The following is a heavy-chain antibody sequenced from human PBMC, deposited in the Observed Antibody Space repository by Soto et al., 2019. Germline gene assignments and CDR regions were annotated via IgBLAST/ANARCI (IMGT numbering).Heavy chain of an antibody. D-gene: IGHD5-18*01. CDR2: ISNSGST. Sequence: LSLTCTVSGGSILNGGHYWTWIRQSPGKGLEWIGYISNSGSTGYNPSLKTRLSMSVDRSKNQFTLRLTSVTAADTAVYFCATESGSTYGYFDYWGQGTQVTVSS. J-gene: IGHJ4*02. CDR1: GGSILNGGHY. CDR3: ATESGSTYGYFDY. V-gene: IGHV4-30-4*08.